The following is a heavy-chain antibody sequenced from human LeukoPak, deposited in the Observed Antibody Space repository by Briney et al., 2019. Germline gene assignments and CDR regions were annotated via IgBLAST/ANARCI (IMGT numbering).Heavy chain of an antibody. J-gene: IGHJ4*02. CDR2: ISYDGSNK. D-gene: IGHD6-19*01. CDR3: AKGLAVAGTPLDY. V-gene: IGHV3-30*18. CDR1: GFTFSSYG. Sequence: GRSLRLSCAASGFTFSSYGMHWVRQAPGKGLEWVAVISYDGSNKYYADSVKGRFTISRDNSKNTLYLRMNSLRAEDTAVYYCAKGLAVAGTPLDYWGQGTLVTVSS.